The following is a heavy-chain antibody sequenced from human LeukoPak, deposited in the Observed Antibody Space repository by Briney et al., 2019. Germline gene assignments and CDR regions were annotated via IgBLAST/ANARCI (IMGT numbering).Heavy chain of an antibody. V-gene: IGHV5-51*01. CDR3: ASALTYYYDSSGSNDAFDI. D-gene: IGHD3-22*01. CDR1: GYNFTPYW. Sequence: GESLKISCQSSGYNFTPYWIVWVRQMPGKGLEWMGITFAGYSYTIYSPSFQGQVTISADKSISTAYLQWSSLKASDTAMYYCASALTYYYDSSGSNDAFDIWGQGTMVTVSS. J-gene: IGHJ3*02. CDR2: TFAGYSYT.